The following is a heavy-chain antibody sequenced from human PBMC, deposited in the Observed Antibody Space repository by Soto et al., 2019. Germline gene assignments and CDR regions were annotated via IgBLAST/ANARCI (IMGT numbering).Heavy chain of an antibody. CDR2: FYPGDSDT. Sequence: GESLKISCKGSGYSFTSYWIGWVRQMPGKGLEGMGIFYPGDSDTRYSPSFQGQVTISADKSISTAYLQWSSLKASDTAMYYCARQGHYDFWSGGPFMDVWGKGTTVTVSS. J-gene: IGHJ6*03. CDR1: GYSFTSYW. D-gene: IGHD3-3*01. CDR3: ARQGHYDFWSGGPFMDV. V-gene: IGHV5-51*01.